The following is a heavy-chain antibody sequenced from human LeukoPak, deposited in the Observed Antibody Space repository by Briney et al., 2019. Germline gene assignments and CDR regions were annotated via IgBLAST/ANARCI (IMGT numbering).Heavy chain of an antibody. D-gene: IGHD3-10*01. Sequence: ASVKVSCKASGGTSSSYAISWVRQAPGQGLEWMGGIIPIFGTANYAQKFQGRVTITADESTSTAYMELSSLRSEDTAVYYCAREGSGSGSYYFGWFDPWGQGTLVTVSS. CDR3: AREGSGSGSYYFGWFDP. CDR2: IIPIFGTA. V-gene: IGHV1-69*13. J-gene: IGHJ5*02. CDR1: GGTSSSYA.